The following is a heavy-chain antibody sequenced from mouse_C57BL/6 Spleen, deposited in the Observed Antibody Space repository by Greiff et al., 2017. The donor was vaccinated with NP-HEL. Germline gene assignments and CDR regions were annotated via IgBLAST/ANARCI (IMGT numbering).Heavy chain of an antibody. CDR3: ARCRDRNYGYFDV. Sequence: EVQLQQSGPVLVKPGASVKMSCKASGYTFTDYYMNWVKQSHGKSLEWIGVINPYNGGTSYNQKFKGKATLTVDKSSSTAYMELNSLTSEDSAVYYCARCRDRNYGYFDVWGTGTTVTVSS. V-gene: IGHV1-19*01. D-gene: IGHD3-3*01. CDR2: INPYNGGT. CDR1: GYTFTDYY. J-gene: IGHJ1*03.